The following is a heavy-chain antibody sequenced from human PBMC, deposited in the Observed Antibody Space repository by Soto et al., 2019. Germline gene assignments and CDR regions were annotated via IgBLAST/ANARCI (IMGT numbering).Heavy chain of an antibody. Sequence: GGSLRLSCAASGFTFSTFWMNWLRQAPGKGLEWVANIKQDGSEQYYLDSVKGRFTISRDNAKNSLYLQMNSLRADDTAVYYCARAGRGQLERWSWFDPWGQGTLVTVSS. CDR2: IKQDGSEQ. J-gene: IGHJ5*02. CDR3: ARAGRGQLERWSWFDP. D-gene: IGHD1-1*01. V-gene: IGHV3-7*01. CDR1: GFTFSTFW.